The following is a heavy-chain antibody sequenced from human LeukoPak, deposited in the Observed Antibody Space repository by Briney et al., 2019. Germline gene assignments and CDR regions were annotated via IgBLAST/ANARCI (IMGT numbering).Heavy chain of an antibody. CDR2: IYHNGST. CDR1: GGSISSGSYS. J-gene: IGHJ4*02. V-gene: IGHV4-30-2*01. Sequence: SETLSLTWAVSGGSISSGSYSWSWIRQPPGKGLEWIGYIYHNGSTYYNPSLKSRVTISVDRSKNQFSLKLSSVTAADTAVYYCARGLKCSGGSCYSVTDPYYFYYWGQGTLVTVSS. CDR3: ARGLKCSGGSCYSVTDPYYFYY. D-gene: IGHD2-15*01.